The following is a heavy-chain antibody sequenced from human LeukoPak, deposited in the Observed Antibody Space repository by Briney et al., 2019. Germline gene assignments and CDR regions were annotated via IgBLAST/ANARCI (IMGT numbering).Heavy chain of an antibody. V-gene: IGHV1-58*01. CDR3: AAVNYYASSEFLGIGHDY. J-gene: IGHJ4*02. D-gene: IGHD3-22*01. Sequence: GASVKVSCKASGFTFTSSAVQWVRQARGQRLEWIGWIVVGSGNTNYAQKFQERVTSTRDMSTSTAYMELSSLRSEDTAVYYCAAVNYYASSEFLGIGHDYWGQGTLVTVSS. CDR1: GFTFTSSA. CDR2: IVVGSGNT.